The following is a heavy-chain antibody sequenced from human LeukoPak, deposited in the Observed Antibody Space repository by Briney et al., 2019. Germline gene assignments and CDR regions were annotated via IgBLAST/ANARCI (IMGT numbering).Heavy chain of an antibody. CDR2: ISSSSSYI. CDR1: GFTFSSYS. V-gene: IGHV3-21*01. J-gene: IGHJ4*02. Sequence: GGSLRLSCAASGFTFSSYSMNWVRQAPGKGLEWVSSISSSSSYIYYADSVKGRFTISRDNAKNSLYLQMNSLRAEDTAVYYCARLITAPYYFDYWGQGTLVTVSS. D-gene: IGHD1-20*01. CDR3: ARLITAPYYFDY.